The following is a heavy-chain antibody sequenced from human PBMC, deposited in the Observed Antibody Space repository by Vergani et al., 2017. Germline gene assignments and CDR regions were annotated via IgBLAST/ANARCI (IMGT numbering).Heavy chain of an antibody. Sequence: EVQLLESGGGLVQPGGSLRLSCAASGFIVSSNFMTWVRQPPGKGLEWVSDLYSGGTTHYADSVKGRFSISRDNPKNTVHLQMSSLRAEDTAVYYCVRGGCSSTSCTDDYWCQGTLVTVSS. CDR2: LYSGGTT. D-gene: IGHD2-2*01. CDR1: GFIVSSNF. J-gene: IGHJ4*02. V-gene: IGHV3-53*01. CDR3: VRGGCSSTSCTDDY.